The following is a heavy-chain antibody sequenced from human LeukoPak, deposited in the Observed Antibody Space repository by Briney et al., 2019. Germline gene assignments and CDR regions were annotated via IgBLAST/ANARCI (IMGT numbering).Heavy chain of an antibody. D-gene: IGHD3-10*01. J-gene: IGHJ4*02. CDR2: IYSGGST. CDR3: ARDRYYGSGSYPGYDY. V-gene: IGHV3-66*01. CDR1: GFTVSSNY. Sequence: GGSLRLSCAASGFTVSSNYMSWVRQAPGKGLEWVSVIYSGGSTYYADSVKGRLTISRDNSKNTLYLQMNSLRAEDTAVYYCARDRYYGSGSYPGYDYWGQGTLVTVSS.